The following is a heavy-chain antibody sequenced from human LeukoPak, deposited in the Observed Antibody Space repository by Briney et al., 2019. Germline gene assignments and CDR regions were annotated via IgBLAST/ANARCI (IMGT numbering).Heavy chain of an antibody. Sequence: SETLSLTCTVSGDSVSGISFYWSWIRQPPGKGLQYIGYIQYSGSTNYNPSLKSRVTISVDTSKNQFSLKLSSVTAADTAVYYCPRYYDRSGYWSTPHFDYWGQGTLVTVSS. V-gene: IGHV4-61*01. CDR3: PRYYDRSGYWSTPHFDY. J-gene: IGHJ4*02. CDR1: GDSVSGISFY. CDR2: IQYSGST. D-gene: IGHD3-22*01.